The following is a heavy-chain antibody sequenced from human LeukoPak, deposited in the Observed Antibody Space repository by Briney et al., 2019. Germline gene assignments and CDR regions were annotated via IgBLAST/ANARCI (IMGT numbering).Heavy chain of an antibody. Sequence: GGSLRLSCAASGFTFDDYGMSWVRQAPGKGLEWVSGINWNGGSTGYADSVKGRFTISRDYAKNSLYLQMNSLRAEDTALYYCARVFGKAAAGLFDYWGQGTLVTVSS. CDR3: ARVFGKAAAGLFDY. CDR1: GFTFDDYG. D-gene: IGHD6-13*01. J-gene: IGHJ4*02. CDR2: INWNGGST. V-gene: IGHV3-20*04.